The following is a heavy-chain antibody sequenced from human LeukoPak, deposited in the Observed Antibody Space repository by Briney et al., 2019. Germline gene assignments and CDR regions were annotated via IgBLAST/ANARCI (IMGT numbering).Heavy chain of an antibody. D-gene: IGHD6-19*01. CDR2: ISYDGSNK. CDR1: GFTFSSYG. V-gene: IGHV3-30*18. CDR3: AKDEIKNSSCWNFDY. Sequence: GGSLRLSCAASGFTFSSYGMHWVRQAPGKGLEWVAVISYDGSNKYYADSVKGRFTISRDNSKNTLYLQMNSLRAEDTAVYYCAKDEIKNSSCWNFDYWGQGTLVTVSS. J-gene: IGHJ4*02.